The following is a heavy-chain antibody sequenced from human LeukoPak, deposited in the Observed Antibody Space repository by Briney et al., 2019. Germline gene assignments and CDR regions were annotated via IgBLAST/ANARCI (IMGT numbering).Heavy chain of an antibody. CDR1: GYTFTGYY. V-gene: IGHV1-2*02. CDR2: INPNSGGT. Sequence: ASVKVSCKASGYTFTGYYMHWVRQAPGQGLEWMGWINPNSGGTKYAQKSQGRVTMTRDTSIRTAYMELTRLRSDDTAVYYCATQGYTSGWYEDYWGQGTLVTVSS. CDR3: ATQGYTSGWYEDY. J-gene: IGHJ4*02. D-gene: IGHD6-19*01.